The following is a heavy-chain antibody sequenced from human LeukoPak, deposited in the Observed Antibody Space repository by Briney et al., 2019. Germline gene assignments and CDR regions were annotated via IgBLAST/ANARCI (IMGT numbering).Heavy chain of an antibody. Sequence: SETLSLTCTVSGGSISSYYWSWIRQPPGKGLEWIGYIYYSGSTNYNPSLKSRVTISVDTSKNQFSLKLSSVTAADTAVYYCARCSGWYGYYGMDVWGQGTTVAVSS. CDR3: ARCSGWYGYYGMDV. CDR2: IYYSGST. D-gene: IGHD6-19*01. J-gene: IGHJ6*02. CDR1: GGSISSYY. V-gene: IGHV4-59*01.